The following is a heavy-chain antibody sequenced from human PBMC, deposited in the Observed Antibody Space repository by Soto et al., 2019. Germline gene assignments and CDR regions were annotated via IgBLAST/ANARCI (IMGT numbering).Heavy chain of an antibody. D-gene: IGHD3-10*01. V-gene: IGHV3-23*01. CDR1: GFTFSSYA. Sequence: GGSLRLSCAASGFTFSSYAMSWVRQAPGKGLEWVSAISGSGGSTYYADSVKGRFTISRDNSKNTLYLQMNSLRAEDTAVYYCAKGATYYYGSGSHTDVWGQGTTVTVSS. J-gene: IGHJ6*02. CDR3: AKGATYYYGSGSHTDV. CDR2: ISGSGGST.